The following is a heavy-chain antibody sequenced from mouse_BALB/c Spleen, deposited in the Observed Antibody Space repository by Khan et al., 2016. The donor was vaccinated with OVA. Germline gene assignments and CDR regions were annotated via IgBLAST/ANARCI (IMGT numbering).Heavy chain of an antibody. V-gene: IGHV2-9*02. J-gene: IGHJ2*01. CDR2: IWAGGST. Sequence: QVQLKQSGPGLVAPSQSLSITCPVSGFSLPSYGVHWVRQPPGKGLEWLGVIWAGGSTNYNSALMSRLSISKDNSKSQVFLKMNSLQTEDTAMYDGARREDRWGQGTTLTVSS. CDR1: GFSLPSYG. CDR3: ARREDR.